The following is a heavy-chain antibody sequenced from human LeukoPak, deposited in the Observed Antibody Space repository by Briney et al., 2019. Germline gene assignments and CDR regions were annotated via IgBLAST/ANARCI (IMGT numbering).Heavy chain of an antibody. V-gene: IGHV4-4*02. D-gene: IGHD3-22*01. CDR3: ARGETYYYDSSGYYPFDY. Sequence: SETLSLTCAVSGGSISSSNWWSWVRQPPGKGLEWIGEIYHSGSTNYNPSLKSRVTISVDKSKNQFSLKLSSVTAADTAVYYCARGETYYYDSSGYYPFDYWGQGTLVTVSS. CDR2: IYHSGST. J-gene: IGHJ4*02. CDR1: GGSISSSNW.